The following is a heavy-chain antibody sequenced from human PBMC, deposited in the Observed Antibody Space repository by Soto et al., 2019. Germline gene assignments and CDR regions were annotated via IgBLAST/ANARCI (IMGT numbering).Heavy chain of an antibody. V-gene: IGHV4-4*02. CDR2: IYHSGST. CDR1: GGSISSSNW. Sequence: TLSLTCAVSGGSISSSNWWSWVRQPPGKGLEWIGEIYHSGSTNYNPSLKSRVTISVDKSKNQFSLKLSSVTAADTAVYYCARRRFLEKNYYYYGMDVRGQRSTVTVSS. J-gene: IGHJ6*02. D-gene: IGHD3-3*01. CDR3: ARRRFLEKNYYYYGMDV.